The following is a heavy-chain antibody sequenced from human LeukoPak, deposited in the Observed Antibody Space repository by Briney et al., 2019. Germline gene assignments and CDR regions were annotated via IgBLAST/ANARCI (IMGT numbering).Heavy chain of an antibody. V-gene: IGHV3-9*01. Sequence: GGSLRLSCAASGFTFSSYWMHWVRQAPGKGLEWVSGISWNSGSIGYADSVKGRFTISRDNAKNSLYLQMNSLRAEDTALYYCAKDMRGYCSGGSCFDAFDIWGQGTMVTVSS. D-gene: IGHD2-15*01. CDR1: GFTFSSYW. J-gene: IGHJ3*02. CDR3: AKDMRGYCSGGSCFDAFDI. CDR2: ISWNSGSI.